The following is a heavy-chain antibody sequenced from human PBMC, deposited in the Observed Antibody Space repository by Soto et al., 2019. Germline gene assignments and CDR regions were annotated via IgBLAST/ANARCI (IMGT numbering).Heavy chain of an antibody. D-gene: IGHD6-19*01. CDR2: ISSTGRTI. V-gene: IGHV3-11*01. CDR1: GFTFSNYY. J-gene: IGHJ4*02. CDR3: ARSYSSGWEFDY. Sequence: PGGSLRLSXGASGFTFSNYYMSWIRQAPGKGLEWVSYISSTGRTIYYADSVKGRFTVSRDNAQNSLSLKLNSLRVEDTAVYYCARSYSSGWEFDYWGQGTQVTVS.